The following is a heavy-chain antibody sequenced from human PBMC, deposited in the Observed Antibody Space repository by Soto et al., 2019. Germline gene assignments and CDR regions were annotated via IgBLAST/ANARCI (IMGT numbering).Heavy chain of an antibody. CDR3: TRDVSSRYFDL. J-gene: IGHJ2*01. V-gene: IGHV3-33*01. CDR1: GFTFRNYG. CDR2: IWYDGSNT. Sequence: QVQLVESGGGVVQPGRSLRLSCAASGFTFRNYGMHWVRQAPGKGLGWVAVIWYDGSNTYYADSVKGRFTISRDNSKNTLHLQMNGLRAEDTAVYYCTRDVSSRYFDLWGRGSLVTVSS.